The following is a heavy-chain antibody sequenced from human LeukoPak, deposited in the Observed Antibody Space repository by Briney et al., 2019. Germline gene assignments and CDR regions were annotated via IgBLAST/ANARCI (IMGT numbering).Heavy chain of an antibody. V-gene: IGHV4-59*01. CDR2: IYYSGST. D-gene: IGHD3-22*01. J-gene: IGHJ5*02. CDR3: ARGVDSSGYYPFDP. CDR1: GGSISSYY. Sequence: PSETLSLTCTVSGGSISSYYWSWLRQPPGKGLEWIGYIYYSGSTNYNPSLKSRVTISVDTSKNQFSLKLSSVTAADTAVYYCARGVDSSGYYPFDPWGQGTLVTVSS.